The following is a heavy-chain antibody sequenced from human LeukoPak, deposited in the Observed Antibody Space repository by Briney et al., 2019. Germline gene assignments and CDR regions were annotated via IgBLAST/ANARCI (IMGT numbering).Heavy chain of an antibody. CDR3: ARGLPVGATDY. CDR1: GYTFTSYA. V-gene: IGHV1-8*02. Sequence: GASVKVSCKASGYTFTSYAMHWVRQAPGQRLEWMGWMNPNSGNTGYAQKFQGRVTMTRNTSISTAYMELSSLRSEDTAVYYCARGLPVGATDYWGQGTLVTVSS. CDR2: MNPNSGNT. D-gene: IGHD1-26*01. J-gene: IGHJ4*02.